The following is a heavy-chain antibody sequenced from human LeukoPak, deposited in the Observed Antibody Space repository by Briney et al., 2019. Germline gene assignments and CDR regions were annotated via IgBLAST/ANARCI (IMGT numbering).Heavy chain of an antibody. CDR2: ISGSGGST. CDR3: AKDPSMITFGGVIASYNWFDP. V-gene: IGHV3-23*01. Sequence: GGSLRLSCAASGVTFSSYAMSWVRQAPGKGLEWVSAISGSGGSTYYADSVKGRFTISRDNSKNTLYLQMNSLRAEDTAVYYCAKDPSMITFGGVIASYNWFDPWGQGTLVTVSS. D-gene: IGHD3-16*02. J-gene: IGHJ5*02. CDR1: GVTFSSYA.